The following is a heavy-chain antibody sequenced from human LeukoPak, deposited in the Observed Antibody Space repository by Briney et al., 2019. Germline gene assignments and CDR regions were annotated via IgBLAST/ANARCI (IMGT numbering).Heavy chain of an antibody. J-gene: IGHJ4*02. V-gene: IGHV3-23*01. Sequence: GGSLRLSCAASGFTLSSYAMSWVRQAPGKGLEWVSAISDTGNTYHADSVKGRFTISRDSSKNTLFLQMNSLRAEDTAVYYCARDYYDSSGYYYGRYFDYWGQGTLVTVSS. CDR2: ISDTGNT. CDR3: ARDYYDSSGYYYGRYFDY. CDR1: GFTLSSYA. D-gene: IGHD3-22*01.